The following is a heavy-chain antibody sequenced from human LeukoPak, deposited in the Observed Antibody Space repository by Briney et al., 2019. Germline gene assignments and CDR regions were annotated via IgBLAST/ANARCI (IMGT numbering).Heavy chain of an antibody. D-gene: IGHD6-13*01. J-gene: IGHJ5*02. CDR3: ARDGRGHWDTRIWYLGNWFDP. CDR2: ISTYSGNT. V-gene: IGHV1-18*01. Sequence: ASVKVSCKASGYTFTTYGSSWVQQAPGQGPEWIGWISTYSGNTHYAQELQGRVTLTTDTSTSTAYMDLRSLRSDDTAVYYCARDGRGHWDTRIWYLGNWFDPWGQGTLVTVSS. CDR1: GYTFTTYG.